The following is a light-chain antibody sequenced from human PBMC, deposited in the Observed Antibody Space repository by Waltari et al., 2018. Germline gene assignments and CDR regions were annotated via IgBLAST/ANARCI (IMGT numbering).Light chain of an antibody. CDR2: GAS. V-gene: IGKV3-20*01. J-gene: IGKJ1*01. CDR1: QSIGRY. Sequence: EIVLTQSPGTLSLSPGERATLSCRASQSIGRYLVWYQQKPGQAPRLLIYGASSRAAGIPGRVSGRGAGTGFRFTISRLEPEDFAVYYCQNHERLPAVFGQGTKVEIK. CDR3: QNHERLPAV.